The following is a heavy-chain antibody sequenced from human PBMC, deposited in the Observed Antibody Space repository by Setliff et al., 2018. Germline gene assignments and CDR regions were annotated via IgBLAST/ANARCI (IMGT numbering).Heavy chain of an antibody. J-gene: IGHJ4*02. CDR3: VRNGGNSDY. V-gene: IGHV3-7*01. Sequence: PGGSLRLSCAASGFDFKTHWMDWARQAPGKGLEWVANIKEDGSWIYYVDSVRGRFSISRDNARNSVHLQMNSLRAEDTAIYYCVRNGGNSDYWGQGTLVTVSS. CDR2: IKEDGSWI. D-gene: IGHD2-8*01. CDR1: GFDFKTHW.